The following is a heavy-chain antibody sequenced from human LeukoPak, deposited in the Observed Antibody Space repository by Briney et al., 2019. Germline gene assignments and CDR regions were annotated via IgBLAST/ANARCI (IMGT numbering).Heavy chain of an antibody. Sequence: SETLSLTRTVSGGSISSSSYYWGWIRQPPGKGLEWIGSIYYSGSTYYSPSLKSRVTISVDTSKNQFSLKLSSVTAADTAVYYCARHIGGWLYYFDYWGQGTLVTVSS. CDR3: ARHIGGWLYYFDY. CDR1: GGSISSSSYY. V-gene: IGHV4-39*01. CDR2: IYYSGST. D-gene: IGHD6-19*01. J-gene: IGHJ4*02.